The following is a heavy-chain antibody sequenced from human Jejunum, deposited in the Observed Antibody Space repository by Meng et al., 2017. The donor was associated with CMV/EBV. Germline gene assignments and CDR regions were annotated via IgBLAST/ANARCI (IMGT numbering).Heavy chain of an antibody. CDR3: AREYCVGGSCYHIDH. Sequence: SGYTFTNQALHWVRQAPGRRLEWVGWIRTGNGDPKFSQKFQDRVTITRDTAANMAYMELRNLRSEDTAVYFCAREYCVGGSCYHIDHWGQGTLVTVSS. J-gene: IGHJ4*02. D-gene: IGHD2-15*01. V-gene: IGHV1-3*04. CDR2: IRTGNGDP. CDR1: GYTFTNQA.